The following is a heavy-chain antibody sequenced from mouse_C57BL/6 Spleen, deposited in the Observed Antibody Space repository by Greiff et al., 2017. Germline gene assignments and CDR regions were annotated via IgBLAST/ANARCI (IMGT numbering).Heavy chain of an antibody. V-gene: IGHV1-54*01. J-gene: IGHJ4*01. Sequence: QVQLQQSGAELVRPGTSVKVSCKASGYAFTNYLIEWVKQRPGQGLEWIGVIYPGSGGTNYNEKFKGKATLTADQSSSTAYMQLSSLTSEDSAVYFCARGYYYGSSHYAMDYWGQGTSVTVSS. CDR2: IYPGSGGT. D-gene: IGHD1-1*01. CDR3: ARGYYYGSSHYAMDY. CDR1: GYAFTNYL.